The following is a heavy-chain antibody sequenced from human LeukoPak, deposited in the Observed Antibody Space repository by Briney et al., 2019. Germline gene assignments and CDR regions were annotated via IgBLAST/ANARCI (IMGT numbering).Heavy chain of an antibody. CDR1: GGTFSSYA. V-gene: IGHV1-69*01. CDR2: IIPIFGTA. D-gene: IGHD2-15*01. CDR3: HGSFLVVVAATSEYYFDY. Sequence: SVKVSCTASGGTFSSYAISWVRQAPGQGLEWMGGIIPIFGTANYAQKFQGRVTITADESTSTAYMELSSLRSEDTAVYYCHGSFLVVVAATSEYYFDYWGQGTLVTVSS. J-gene: IGHJ4*02.